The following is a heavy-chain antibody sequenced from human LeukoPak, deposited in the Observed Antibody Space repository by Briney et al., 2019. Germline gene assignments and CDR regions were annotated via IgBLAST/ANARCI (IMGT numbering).Heavy chain of an antibody. CDR1: GYTFTGYY. CDR3: ARSSTYYYDSSGYLPLVY. J-gene: IGHJ4*02. D-gene: IGHD3-22*01. CDR2: INPNSGGT. V-gene: IGHV1-2*02. Sequence: GASVKVSCTASGYTFTGYYMHWVRQATGPGHEWMGWINPNSGGTNYAQKFQGRVTMTRDTSISTAYMELSRLRSDDTAVYYCARSSTYYYDSSGYLPLVYWGQGTLVTVSS.